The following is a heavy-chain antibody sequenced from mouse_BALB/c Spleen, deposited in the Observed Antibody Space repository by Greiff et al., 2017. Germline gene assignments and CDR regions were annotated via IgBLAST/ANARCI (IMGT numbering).Heavy chain of an antibody. V-gene: IGHV1-14*01. CDR2: INPYNDGT. CDR1: GYTFTSYV. CDR3: ARLPYYYGSYFDV. D-gene: IGHD1-1*01. J-gene: IGHJ1*01. Sequence: EVQLQESGPELVKPGASVKMSCKASGYTFTSYVMHWVKQKPGQGLEWIGYINPYNDGTKYNEKFKGKATLTSDKSSSTAYMELSSLTSEDSAVYYCARLPYYYGSYFDVWGAGTTVTVSS.